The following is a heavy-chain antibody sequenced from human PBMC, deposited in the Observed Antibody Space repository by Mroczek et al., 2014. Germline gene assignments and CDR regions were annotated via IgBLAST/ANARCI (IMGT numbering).Heavy chain of an antibody. V-gene: IGHV1-8*01. CDR1: GYTFTSYD. CDR3: ARGRIINRGIRYNWNYVIWFDP. Sequence: QVQLQESGAEVKKPGASVKVSCKASGYTFTSYDINWVRQATGQGLEWMGWMNPNSGNTGYAQKFQGRVTMTRNTSISTAYMELSSLRSEDTAVYYCARGRIINRGIRYNWNYVIWFDPLGPREP. J-gene: IGHJ5*02. CDR2: MNPNSGNT. D-gene: IGHD1-7*01.